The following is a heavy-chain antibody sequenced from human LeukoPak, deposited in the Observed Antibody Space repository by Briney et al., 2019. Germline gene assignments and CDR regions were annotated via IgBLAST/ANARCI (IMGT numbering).Heavy chain of an antibody. Sequence: GGSLRLSCAASGFTFSSYSMNWVRQAPGKGLEWVSSISSSSSYIYYADSVKGRFTISRDNAKNSLYLQMNSLRAEDTAVYYCARADSGYDNYYYYYMDVWGKGTTVTVSS. D-gene: IGHD5-12*01. CDR3: ARADSGYDNYYYYYMDV. V-gene: IGHV3-21*01. CDR1: GFTFSSYS. J-gene: IGHJ6*03. CDR2: ISSSSSYI.